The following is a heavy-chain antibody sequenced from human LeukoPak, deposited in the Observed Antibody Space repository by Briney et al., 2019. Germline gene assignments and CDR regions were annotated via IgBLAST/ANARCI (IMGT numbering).Heavy chain of an antibody. Sequence: GGSLRLSCAASGFTFSSYGMSWVRQAPGKGLEWVSVISGSGGSTYYADSVKGRFTISRDNSKNTLFLQMNSLRAEDTAVYYCAKTYSGYSHSDYWGQGTLVTVSS. V-gene: IGHV3-23*01. J-gene: IGHJ4*02. CDR3: AKTYSGYSHSDY. D-gene: IGHD5-12*01. CDR1: GFTFSSYG. CDR2: ISGSGGST.